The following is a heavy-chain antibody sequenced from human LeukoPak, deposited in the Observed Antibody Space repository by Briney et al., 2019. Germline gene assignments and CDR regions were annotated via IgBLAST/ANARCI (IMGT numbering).Heavy chain of an antibody. V-gene: IGHV3-9*01. D-gene: IGHD3-22*01. J-gene: IGHJ4*02. CDR2: ISWNSGSI. Sequence: GGSLRLSCAASGFTFDDYAMHWVRQAPGKGLEWVSGISWNSGSIGYADSVKGRFTISRDNAKNSLYLQMNSLRAEDTALYYCAKDIGYYDSSGPLGGYYFDYWGQGTLVTVSS. CDR1: GFTFDDYA. CDR3: AKDIGYYDSSGPLGGYYFDY.